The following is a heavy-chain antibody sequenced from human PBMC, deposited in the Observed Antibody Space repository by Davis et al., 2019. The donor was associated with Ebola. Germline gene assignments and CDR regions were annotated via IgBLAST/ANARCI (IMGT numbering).Heavy chain of an antibody. D-gene: IGHD5-18*01. CDR2: IRYDGSNK. J-gene: IGHJ3*02. CDR3: ARDLALRYSYDAFDI. CDR1: GFTFSTYG. Sequence: GESLKISCAASGFTFSTYGMHWVRQAPGKGLEWVAFIRYDGSNKYYADSVKGRFTISRDNSKNTLYLQMNSLRAEDTAVYYCARDLALRYSYDAFDIWGQGTMVTVSS. V-gene: IGHV3-30*02.